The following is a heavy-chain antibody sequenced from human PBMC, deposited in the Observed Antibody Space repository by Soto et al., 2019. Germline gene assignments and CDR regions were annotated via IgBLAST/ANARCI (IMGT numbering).Heavy chain of an antibody. CDR3: ASSYGSGYRAFDY. V-gene: IGHV1-69*02. D-gene: IGHD3-10*01. Sequence: QVQLVQSGAEVKKPGSSVRVSCKASGDTFTFYSINWVRQAPGLGLEWMGRINPILSMSNYAQRLQGRVTMTEDKSTSTAYMELSSLRSEDTAMYYCASSYGSGYRAFDYWGQGALVTVSS. J-gene: IGHJ4*02. CDR1: GDTFTFYS. CDR2: INPILSMS.